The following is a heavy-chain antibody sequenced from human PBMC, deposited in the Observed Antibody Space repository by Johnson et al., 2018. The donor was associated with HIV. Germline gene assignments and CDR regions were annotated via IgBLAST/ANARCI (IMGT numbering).Heavy chain of an antibody. V-gene: IGHV3-30*04. Sequence: QVQLVESGGGVVQPGRSLRLSCAASGFTFSSYAMHWVRQTPGKGLEWVAVISYDGSNKYYADSVKGRFTISRDNSKNTLYLQMNSLRAEDTAVYYCARDEVAGAFDIWGQGTMVTVSS. CDR2: ISYDGSNK. J-gene: IGHJ3*02. CDR1: GFTFSSYA. CDR3: ARDEVAGAFDI.